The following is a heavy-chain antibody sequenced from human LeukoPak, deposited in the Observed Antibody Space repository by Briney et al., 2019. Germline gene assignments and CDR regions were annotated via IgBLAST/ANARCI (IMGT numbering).Heavy chain of an antibody. J-gene: IGHJ4*02. D-gene: IGHD3-3*01. CDR2: FDLDGTST. CDR1: GFTVSTCC. V-gene: IGHV3-74*03. Sequence: TGGSLRLSCAVSGFTVSTCCMHWVRQAPGRELVCASRFDLDGTSTTYADSVKGRFTISRDVAKNTLYLQMNSLRAEDAAVYYCARGTTIFAVVSYPDYWGQGTLVTVSS. CDR3: ARGTTIFAVVSYPDY.